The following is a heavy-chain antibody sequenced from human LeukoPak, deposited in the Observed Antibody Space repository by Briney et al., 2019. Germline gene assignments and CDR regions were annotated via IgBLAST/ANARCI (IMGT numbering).Heavy chain of an antibody. CDR2: INPNSGGT. Sequence: ASVKVSCKASGYTFAGYYMHWVRQAPGQGLEWMGWINPNSGGTNYAQKFQGRVTMTRDTSISTAYMELSRLRSDDTAVYYCARVLVGANDAFDIWGQGTMVTVSS. V-gene: IGHV1-2*02. CDR1: GYTFAGYY. D-gene: IGHD1-26*01. J-gene: IGHJ3*02. CDR3: ARVLVGANDAFDI.